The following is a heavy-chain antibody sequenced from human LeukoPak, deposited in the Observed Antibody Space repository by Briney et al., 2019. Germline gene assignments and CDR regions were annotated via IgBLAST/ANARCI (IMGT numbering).Heavy chain of an antibody. J-gene: IGHJ4*02. CDR1: GFTFSSYA. CDR2: ISGSGGST. V-gene: IGHV3-23*01. CDR3: ATFYGDYDYFDY. Sequence: PGGSLRLSCAASGFTFSSYAMSWVRQAPGKGPEWVSAISGSGGSTYYADSVKGRFTISRDNSKNTLYLQMNSLRAEDTAVYYCATFYGDYDYFDYWGQGTLVTVSS. D-gene: IGHD4-17*01.